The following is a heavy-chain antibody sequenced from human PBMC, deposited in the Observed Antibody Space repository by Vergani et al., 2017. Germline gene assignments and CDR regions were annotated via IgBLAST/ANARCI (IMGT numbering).Heavy chain of an antibody. Sequence: QVQLVESGGGVVQPGRSLRLSCAASGFTFSSYGMHWVRQAPGKGLEWVAVISYDGSNKSYADSVKGRFTISRDNSKNTLYLQMNSLRAEDTAVYYCAKDEVVVAASRYWGQGTLVTVSS. CDR3: AKDEVVVAASRY. D-gene: IGHD2-15*01. J-gene: IGHJ4*02. CDR2: ISYDGSNK. CDR1: GFTFSSYG. V-gene: IGHV3-30*18.